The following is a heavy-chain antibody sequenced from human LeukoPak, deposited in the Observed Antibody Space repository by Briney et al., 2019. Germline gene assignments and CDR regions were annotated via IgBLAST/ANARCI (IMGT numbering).Heavy chain of an antibody. V-gene: IGHV4-61*01. J-gene: IGHJ4*02. CDR3: ARGRGSYAFDY. Sequence: SETLSLTCTVSGGSVSSGSYYWSWIRQPPGKGLEWIGYIYYSGSTNYNPSLKSRVTISVDTSKNQFSLKLSSVTAADTAVYYCARGRGSYAFDYWGQGTLVTVSS. D-gene: IGHD1-26*01. CDR1: GGSVSSGSYY. CDR2: IYYSGST.